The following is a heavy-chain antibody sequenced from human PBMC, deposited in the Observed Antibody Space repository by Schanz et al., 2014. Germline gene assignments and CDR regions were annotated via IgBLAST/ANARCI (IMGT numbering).Heavy chain of an antibody. CDR1: GYTFTAYG. D-gene: IGHD2-15*01. J-gene: IGHJ4*02. V-gene: IGHV1-46*03. CDR3: GRGCSRSYIDV. Sequence: VQSVHSGTEVQKLGASVKVSCQTSGYTFTAYGINWVRQAPGQGLEWMGIINPSGGSTRYGQKFQGRITVTTDTSTSTVNLEVSSLRSDDTAVYYCGRGCSRSYIDVWGQGTLITVSS. CDR2: INPSGGST.